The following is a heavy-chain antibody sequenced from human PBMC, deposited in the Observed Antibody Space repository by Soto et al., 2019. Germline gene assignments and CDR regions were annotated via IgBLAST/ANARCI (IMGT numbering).Heavy chain of an antibody. CDR3: ARDKNYYYYGMDV. CDR2: TYYRSKCYN. V-gene: IGHV6-1*01. CDR1: GDSVSSNSAA. J-gene: IGHJ6*02. Sequence: SQTLSLPCAVSGDSVSSNSAACNFIRQSPSRGLEWLGRTYYRSKCYNDYAVSVKSRITINPDTSKNQFSLQLNSVTPEDTAVYYCARDKNYYYYGMDVWGQGTTVTVSS.